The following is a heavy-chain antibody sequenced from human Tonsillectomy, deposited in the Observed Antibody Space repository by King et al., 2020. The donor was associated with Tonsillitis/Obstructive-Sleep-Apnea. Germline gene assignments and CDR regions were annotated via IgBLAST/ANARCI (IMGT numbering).Heavy chain of an antibody. D-gene: IGHD2-2*01. J-gene: IGHJ6*03. V-gene: IGHV1-69*05. CDR2: IIPLFGRT. CDR1: GGTLNNYA. Sequence: QLVQSGAEVKKTGSAVKVSCKASGGTLNNYARSWVRQAPGQGLEWMGGIIPLFGRTNYAQKVQGRVTITSDESTRTAYMDLRSLRYEDTAVYYCARARVVPPTILDYCYMGVWGKGTTVTVSS. CDR3: ARARVVPPTILDYCYMGV.